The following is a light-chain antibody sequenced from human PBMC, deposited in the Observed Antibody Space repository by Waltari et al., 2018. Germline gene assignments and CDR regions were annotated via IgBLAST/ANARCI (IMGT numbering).Light chain of an antibody. CDR3: QQHDNPPFT. V-gene: IGKV1-33*01. CDR2: DAS. CDR1: HDIGDY. J-gene: IGKJ2*01. Sequence: DIQMTQSPSSLSASVGDTVTITCQANHDIGDYLNWYQQKPGKAPNLLISDASHLEAGVPSRFSGSGYGTDFTFTISSLQPEDFATYYCQQHDNPPFTFGQGTKLEIK.